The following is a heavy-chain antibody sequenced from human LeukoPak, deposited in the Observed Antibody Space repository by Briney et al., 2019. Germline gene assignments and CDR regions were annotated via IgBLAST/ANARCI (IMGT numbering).Heavy chain of an antibody. V-gene: IGHV3-74*01. CDR2: IDNTGRST. Sequence: PGGSLRLSCAASGFSLSSYWMHWVRQAPGKGLVWVSRIDNTGRSTSYADSVKGRFTVSRDSAKNTMYLQMNSLRAEDTAVYYCAKADGGQWPSSYYYYYMDVWGKGTTVTVSS. J-gene: IGHJ6*03. CDR3: AKADGGQWPSSYYYYYMDV. CDR1: GFSLSSYW. D-gene: IGHD6-19*01.